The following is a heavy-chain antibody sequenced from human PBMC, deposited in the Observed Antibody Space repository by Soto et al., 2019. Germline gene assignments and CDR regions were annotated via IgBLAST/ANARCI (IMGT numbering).Heavy chain of an antibody. Sequence: EVQLVESGGGLVQPGGSLRLSCAASGFTVSSNYMSWVRQAPGKGLEWVSVIYSGGSTYYADSVKGRFTISRDNSKNTLYLQMNSPRAEDTAVYYCARDHYDFWSGYDRWELGVWGKGTTVTVSS. V-gene: IGHV3-66*01. D-gene: IGHD3-3*01. CDR1: GFTVSSNY. CDR3: ARDHYDFWSGYDRWELGV. J-gene: IGHJ6*04. CDR2: IYSGGST.